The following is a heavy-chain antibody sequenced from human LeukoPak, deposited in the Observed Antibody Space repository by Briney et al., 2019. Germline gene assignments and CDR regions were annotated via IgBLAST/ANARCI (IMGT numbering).Heavy chain of an antibody. V-gene: IGHV3-9*01. CDR3: AKDIVARYYYYGMDV. CDR2: ISWNSGSI. J-gene: IGHJ6*02. CDR1: GFTFDDYA. D-gene: IGHD2-15*01. Sequence: GRSLRLSCAASGFTFDDYAMHWVRQAPGKGLEWVSGISWNSGSIGYADSVKGRFTISRDNAKNSLYLQMNSLRAEDTALYYCAKDIVARYYYYGMDVWGHGTTVTVSS.